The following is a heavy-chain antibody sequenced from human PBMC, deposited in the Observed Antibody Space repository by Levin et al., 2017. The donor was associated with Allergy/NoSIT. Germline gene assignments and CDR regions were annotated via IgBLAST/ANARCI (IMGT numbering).Heavy chain of an antibody. CDR3: ARDRAAAGTGLFNY. V-gene: IGHV3-30-3*01. J-gene: IGHJ4*02. Sequence: LSLTCAASGFTFSSYAMHWVRQAPGKGLEWVAVISYDGSNKYYADSVKGRFTISRDNSKNTLYLQMNSLRAEDTAVYYCARDRAAAGTGLFNYWGQGTLVTVSS. D-gene: IGHD6-13*01. CDR1: GFTFSSYA. CDR2: ISYDGSNK.